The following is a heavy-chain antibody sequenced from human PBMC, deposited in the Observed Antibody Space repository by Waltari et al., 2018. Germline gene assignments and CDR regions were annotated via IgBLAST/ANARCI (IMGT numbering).Heavy chain of an antibody. V-gene: IGHV2-5*01. CDR1: GFSLSTSGVG. J-gene: IGHJ4*02. Sequence: QITLKESGPTLVKPTQTLTLTFTFSGFSLSTSGVGVGWIRPPPVKALEWLALIYWNDDKRYSPSLKSRLTITKDTSKNQVVLTMTNMDPVDTATYYCAHISRGSSSPTYYFDYWGQGTLVTVSS. CDR2: IYWNDDK. D-gene: IGHD6-13*01. CDR3: AHISRGSSSPTYYFDY.